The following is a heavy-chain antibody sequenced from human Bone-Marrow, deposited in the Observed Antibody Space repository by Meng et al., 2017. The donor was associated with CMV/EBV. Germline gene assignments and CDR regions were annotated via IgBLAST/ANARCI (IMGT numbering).Heavy chain of an antibody. CDR2: ISYDGSNK. CDR3: ARSLSLQRITIFGVVTPRFGYGMDV. Sequence: GGSLRLSCAASGLTFSSYAMPWVRQVPGKGLEWLAVISYDGSNKYYADSVKGRFTISRDNSKNTLYLQMNSLRAEDTAVYYCARSLSLQRITIFGVVTPRFGYGMDVWGQGTTVTGSS. CDR1: GLTFSSYA. V-gene: IGHV3-30*04. J-gene: IGHJ6*01. D-gene: IGHD3-3*01.